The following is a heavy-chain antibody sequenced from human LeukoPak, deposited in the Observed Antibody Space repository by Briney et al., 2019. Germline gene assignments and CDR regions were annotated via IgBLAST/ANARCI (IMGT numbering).Heavy chain of an antibody. J-gene: IGHJ6*03. CDR3: ARHSTSSMVRGVNRYYYYMDV. D-gene: IGHD3-10*01. CDR1: GASISSSNYY. CDR2: IYSSGNT. V-gene: IGHV4-39*01. Sequence: SETLSLTCAVSGASISSSNYYWGWVRQSPGKGLEWIGNIYSSGNTYYNASLKSRVTMYIDTSKNQFSLKLSSVTAADSAMYYCARHSTSSMVRGVNRYYYYMDVWGKGTTVTISS.